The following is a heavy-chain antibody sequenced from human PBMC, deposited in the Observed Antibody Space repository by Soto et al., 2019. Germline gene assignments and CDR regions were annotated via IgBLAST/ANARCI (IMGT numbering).Heavy chain of an antibody. CDR2: VSAYNGER. D-gene: IGHD6-6*01. V-gene: IGHV1-18*01. CDR3: SRGTSIPASGDY. Sequence: ASVKASCKSSGDTFTNYGINWVRQAPGQGLEWLGWVSAYNGERRYAQRVQARVIMTTDTSTTTAYMELRSLRPDDTAVYYCSRGTSIPASGDYWGQGTLVTVSS. J-gene: IGHJ4*01. CDR1: GDTFTNYG.